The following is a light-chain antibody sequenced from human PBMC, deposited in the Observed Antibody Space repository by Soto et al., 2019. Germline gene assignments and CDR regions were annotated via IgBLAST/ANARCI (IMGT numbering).Light chain of an antibody. Sequence: QSVLTQPPSVSGAPGQRVTISCTGGSSNIGAGYDVHWYQQLPGTAPKLLIFGNTNRPSGVPDRFSGSKSGTSASLAITGLQAVDEADYFCQSYDSGYVFGTGTKVTVL. V-gene: IGLV1-40*01. J-gene: IGLJ1*01. CDR3: QSYDSGYV. CDR2: GNT. CDR1: SSNIGAGYD.